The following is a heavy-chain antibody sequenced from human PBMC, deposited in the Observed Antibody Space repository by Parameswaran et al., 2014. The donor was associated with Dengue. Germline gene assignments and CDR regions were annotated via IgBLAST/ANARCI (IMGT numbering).Heavy chain of an antibody. CDR1: GYTFIGHY. V-gene: IGHV1-2*02. D-gene: IGHD3-9*01. J-gene: IGHJ4*02. CDR3: ARSDHDDLTGYYPDH. CDR2: INSNSGGT. Sequence: ASVKVSCKASGYTFIGHYMNWVRQAPGQGLEWMGWINSNSGGTSYAQKFQGRVTMTRDTSISTVYMELSSLRSDDTAVYYCARSDHDDLTGYYPDHWGQGTQVTVSS.